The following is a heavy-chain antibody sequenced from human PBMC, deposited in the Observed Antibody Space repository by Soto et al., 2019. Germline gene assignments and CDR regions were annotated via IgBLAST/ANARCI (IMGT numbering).Heavy chain of an antibody. CDR2: IIPIFGTA. J-gene: IGHJ6*04. CDR1: GDTFSSYA. Sequence: SVKVSCTASGDTFSSYAISCVRQAPGQGLEWMGGIIPIFGTANYAQKFQGRVTITADKSTSTAYMELSSLRSEDTAVYYCATHVDTAMGEDYYYYGMDVWGKGTTCTVS. D-gene: IGHD5-18*01. CDR3: ATHVDTAMGEDYYYYGMDV. V-gene: IGHV1-69*06.